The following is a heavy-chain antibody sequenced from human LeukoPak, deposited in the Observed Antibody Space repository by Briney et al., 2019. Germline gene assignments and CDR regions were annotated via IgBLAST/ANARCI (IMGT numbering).Heavy chain of an antibody. CDR1: GVSISSYY. Sequence: PSETLSLTCTVSGVSISSYYWSWIRQPPGKGLEWIGYIYYSGSTNYNPSLKSRVTTSLDTSKNQFSLKLSSVTAADTAVYYCARGHDSSGYYYGYYGMDVWGQGATVTVSS. CDR2: IYYSGST. CDR3: ARGHDSSGYYYGYYGMDV. D-gene: IGHD3-22*01. J-gene: IGHJ6*02. V-gene: IGHV4-59*12.